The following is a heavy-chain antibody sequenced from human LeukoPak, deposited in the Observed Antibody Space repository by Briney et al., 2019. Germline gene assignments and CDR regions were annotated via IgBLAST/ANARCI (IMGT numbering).Heavy chain of an antibody. CDR1: GGSISNYY. V-gene: IGHV4-59*01. D-gene: IGHD3-10*01. J-gene: IGHJ4*02. Sequence: SETLSLTCTVSGGSISNYYWSWIRQTPGKGLEWIGYIYYTGSTNYNPSLKSRVTISVDTSKNQFSLKLSSVTAADTAVYYCARGDSPYITLFDYWGQGTLVTVSS. CDR2: IYYTGST. CDR3: ARGDSPYITLFDY.